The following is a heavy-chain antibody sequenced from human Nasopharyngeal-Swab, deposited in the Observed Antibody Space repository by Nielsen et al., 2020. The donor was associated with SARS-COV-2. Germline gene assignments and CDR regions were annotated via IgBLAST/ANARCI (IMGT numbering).Heavy chain of an antibody. D-gene: IGHD5-12*01. CDR2: MNPNSGNT. J-gene: IGHJ6*03. Sequence: WVRQAPGQGLEWMGWMNPNSGNTGYAQKFQGRVTVTRNTSISTAYMELSSLRSEDTAVYYCARGIIVATIFHYYYYMDVWGKGTTVTVSS. CDR3: ARGIIVATIFHYYYYMDV. V-gene: IGHV1-8*01.